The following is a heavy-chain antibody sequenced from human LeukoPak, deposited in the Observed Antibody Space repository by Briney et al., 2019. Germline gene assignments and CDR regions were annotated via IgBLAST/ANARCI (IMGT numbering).Heavy chain of an antibody. V-gene: IGHV1-2*02. CDR3: ARGPVANAY. Sequence: ASVKVSCKASGYTFTGYSMHWVRQAPGQGLEWMGWINPNSGGTNYAQGFQGRVTMTRDTSISTAYMQLSSLRSDDTAVYYCARGPVANAYWGQGTLVTVSS. J-gene: IGHJ4*02. CDR2: INPNSGGT. D-gene: IGHD6-19*01. CDR1: GYTFTGYS.